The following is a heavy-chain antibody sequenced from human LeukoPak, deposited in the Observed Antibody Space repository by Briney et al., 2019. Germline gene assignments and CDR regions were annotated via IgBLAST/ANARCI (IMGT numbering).Heavy chain of an antibody. CDR3: ARAISTRNAFDI. CDR1: GGSISSGGYY. Sequence: SETLSLTCTVSGGSISSGGYYWSWIRQPPGKGLEWIGYIYHSGSTYYNPSLKSRVTISVDRSKNQFSLKLSSVTAADTAVYYCARAISTRNAFDIWGQGTKVTVSS. D-gene: IGHD2/OR15-2a*01. CDR2: IYHSGST. J-gene: IGHJ3*02. V-gene: IGHV4-30-2*01.